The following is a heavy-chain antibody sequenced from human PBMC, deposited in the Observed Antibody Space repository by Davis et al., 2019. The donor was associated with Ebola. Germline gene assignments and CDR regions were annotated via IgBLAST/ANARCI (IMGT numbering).Heavy chain of an antibody. V-gene: IGHV3-7*03. CDR1: GFTFSKYW. CDR2: IKQDGSEK. Sequence: ESLKISCAASGFTFSKYWMNWVRQAPGKGLEWVANIKQDGSEKYYVDSVKGRFSISRDNAKNSLELQMNSLRAEDTAIYYCAKDKNYDFWSGYPHDAFDIWGQGTMVTVSS. D-gene: IGHD3-3*01. CDR3: AKDKNYDFWSGYPHDAFDI. J-gene: IGHJ3*02.